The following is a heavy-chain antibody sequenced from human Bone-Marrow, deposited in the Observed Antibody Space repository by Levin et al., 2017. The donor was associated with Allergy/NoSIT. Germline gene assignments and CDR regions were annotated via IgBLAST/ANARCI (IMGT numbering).Heavy chain of an antibody. V-gene: IGHV3-11*01. D-gene: IGHD6-6*01. CDR1: GFTLGDFY. CDR2: ISYSGDTK. Sequence: SCTASGFTLGDFYMTWIRQAPGKGLEWISYISYSGDTKFHADSVRGRFTVSRDNAKNSLYLHMNSLRAEDTAVYYCARDLGSGSSSTCMDVWGPGTTVSVSS. CDR3: ARDLGSGSSSTCMDV. J-gene: IGHJ6*02.